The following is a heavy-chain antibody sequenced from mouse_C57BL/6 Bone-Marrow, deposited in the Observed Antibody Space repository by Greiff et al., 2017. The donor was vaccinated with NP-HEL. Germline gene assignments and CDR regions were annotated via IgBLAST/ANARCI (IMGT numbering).Heavy chain of an antibody. CDR3: ARRDYYGSSFGFAY. V-gene: IGHV5-17*01. D-gene: IGHD1-1*01. Sequence: EVQGVESGGGLVKPGGSLKLSCAASGFTFSDYGMHWVRQAPEKGLEWVAYISSGSSTIYYADTVKGRFTISRDNAKNTLFLQMTSLRSEDTAMYYCARRDYYGSSFGFAYWGQGTLVTFSA. J-gene: IGHJ3*01. CDR1: GFTFSDYG. CDR2: ISSGSSTI.